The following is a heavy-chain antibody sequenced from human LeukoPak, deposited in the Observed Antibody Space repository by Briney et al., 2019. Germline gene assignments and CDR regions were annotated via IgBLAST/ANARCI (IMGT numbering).Heavy chain of an antibody. J-gene: IGHJ4*02. CDR3: ARGHCFGGDCYFDY. CDR1: GGSITSSSYY. Sequence: PSETLSLTCTVSGGSITSSSYYWGWIRQPPGKGLEWLGSIYYSGSTYYNPSLKSRVTISVHTSKNQFSLKLSSVTAADTAVHYCARGHCFGGDCYFDYWGPGTLVTVSS. V-gene: IGHV4-39*01. CDR2: IYYSGST. D-gene: IGHD2-21*02.